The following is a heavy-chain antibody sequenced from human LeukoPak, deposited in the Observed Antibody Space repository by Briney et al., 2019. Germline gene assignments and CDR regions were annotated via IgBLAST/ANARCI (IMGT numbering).Heavy chain of an antibody. V-gene: IGHV1-2*02. CDR2: INPNSGGT. CDR3: ARGGVMFTFGGVIVIPSYFDY. Sequence: ASVKVSCKASGYTFTGYYMHWARQAPGQGLEWMGWINPNSGGTNYAQKFQGRVTMTRDTSISTAYMELSRLRSDDTAVYYCARGGVMFTFGGVIVIPSYFDYWGQGTLVTVFS. J-gene: IGHJ4*02. D-gene: IGHD3-16*02. CDR1: GYTFTGYY.